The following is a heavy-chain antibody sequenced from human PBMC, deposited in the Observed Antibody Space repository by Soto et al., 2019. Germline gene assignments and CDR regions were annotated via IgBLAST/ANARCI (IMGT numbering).Heavy chain of an antibody. V-gene: IGHV1-18*01. D-gene: IGHD1-26*01. CDR3: ARERASKVGAPGDDAFDI. CDR1: GYTFTSYG. J-gene: IGHJ3*02. CDR2: ISAYNGNT. Sequence: QVQLVQSGAEVKKPGASVKVSCKASGYTFTSYGISWVRQAPGQGLEWMGWISAYNGNTNYAQKLQGKVTMTTDTGTSTAYMEVRSLRYDDTAVYSCARERASKVGAPGDDAFDIWGQGTMVTVSS.